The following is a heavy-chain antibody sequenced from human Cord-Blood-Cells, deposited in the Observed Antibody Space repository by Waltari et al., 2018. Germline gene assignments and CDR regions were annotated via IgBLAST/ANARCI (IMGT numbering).Heavy chain of an antibody. Sequence: SGYTFTGYYMHWVRQAPGQGLEWMGWINPNSGGTNYAQKFQGRVTMTRDTSISTAYMELSRLRSDDTAVYYCAIVRFGWNYDFDYWGQGTLVTVSS. V-gene: IGHV1-2*02. CDR3: AIVRFGWNYDFDY. CDR1: GYTFTGYY. J-gene: IGHJ4*02. D-gene: IGHD1-7*01. CDR2: INPNSGGT.